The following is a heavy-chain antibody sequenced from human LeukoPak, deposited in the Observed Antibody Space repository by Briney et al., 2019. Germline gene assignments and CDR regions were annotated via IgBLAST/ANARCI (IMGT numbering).Heavy chain of an antibody. J-gene: IGHJ6*02. CDR1: GYTFTSYY. Sequence: ASVKVSCKASGYTFTSYYMHWVRQAPGQGLEWMGIINPSGGSTSYAQKFQGRVTITADKSTSTAYMELSSLRSEDTAVYYCARTYCGGDCYSGDYYYGMDVWGQGTTVTVSS. V-gene: IGHV1-46*01. CDR3: ARTYCGGDCYSGDYYYGMDV. D-gene: IGHD2-21*02. CDR2: INPSGGST.